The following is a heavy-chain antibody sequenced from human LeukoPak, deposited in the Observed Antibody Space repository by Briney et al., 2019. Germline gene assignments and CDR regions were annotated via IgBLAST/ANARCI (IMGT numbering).Heavy chain of an antibody. CDR1: GGSISSGGYY. Sequence: SETLSLTCTVSGGSISSGGYYRSWIRQHPGKGLEWIGYIYYSGSTYYNPSLKSRVTISVDTSKNQFSLKLSSVTAADTAVYYCARASGWGTYYFDYWGQGTLVTVSS. V-gene: IGHV4-31*03. D-gene: IGHD6-19*01. CDR2: IYYSGST. CDR3: ARASGWGTYYFDY. J-gene: IGHJ4*02.